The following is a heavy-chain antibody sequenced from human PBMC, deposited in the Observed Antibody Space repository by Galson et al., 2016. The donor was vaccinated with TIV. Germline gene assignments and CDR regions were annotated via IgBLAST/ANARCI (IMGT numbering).Heavy chain of an antibody. CDR3: ARPGLRQNYDGSDYYYDYYYYGLEV. V-gene: IGHV3-33*01. CDR2: IRYDGINK. Sequence: SLRLSCAASGVTFSTYGIHWVRQAPGKGLEWVAVIRYDGINKYYADSVRGRFTISRDNSKNTVYLQMNNLRAEDPAVYYCARPGLRQNYDGSDYYYDYYYYGLEVWGQGTTVTVSS. J-gene: IGHJ6*02. CDR1: GVTFSTYG. D-gene: IGHD3-22*01.